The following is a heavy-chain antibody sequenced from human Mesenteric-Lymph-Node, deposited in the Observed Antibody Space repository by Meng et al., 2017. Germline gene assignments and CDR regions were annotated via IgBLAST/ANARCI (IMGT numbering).Heavy chain of an antibody. CDR1: GFTFSDHY. V-gene: IGHV3-72*01. Sequence: GESLKISCAASGFTFSDHYMDWVRQAPGKGLEWVGRSRNKVNGYSTEYAASVKGRITISRDESQNSVYLEVNSLKTEDTALYYCARAGIVGYTHSDCWGQGTLVTVSS. CDR2: SRNKVNGYST. J-gene: IGHJ4*02. D-gene: IGHD1-26*01. CDR3: ARAGIVGYTHSDC.